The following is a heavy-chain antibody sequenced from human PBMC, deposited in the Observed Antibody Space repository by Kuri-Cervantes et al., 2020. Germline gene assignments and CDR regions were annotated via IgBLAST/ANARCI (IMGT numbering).Heavy chain of an antibody. CDR2: ISAYNGNT. CDR3: ARASPYGDYVGY. J-gene: IGHJ4*02. V-gene: IGHV1-18*01. D-gene: IGHD4-17*01. CDR1: GYTFTSYG. Sequence: ASVKVSCKASGYTFTSYGISWVRQAPGQGLEWMGWISAYNGNTNYAQKFQGRVTITADESTSTAYMELSSLRSEDTAVYYRARASPYGDYVGYWGQGTLVTVSS.